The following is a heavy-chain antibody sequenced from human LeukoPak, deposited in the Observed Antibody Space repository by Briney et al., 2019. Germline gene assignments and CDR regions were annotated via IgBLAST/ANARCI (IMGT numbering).Heavy chain of an antibody. D-gene: IGHD2-2*01. Sequence: GGSLRLSCAASGFTFDDYAMHWVRQAPGKGLEWVSGISWNSGSIGYADSVRGRFTISRDNAKNSLYLQMNSLRAEDTALYYCAKGPSGLVVPAANGFWFDPWGQGTLVTVSS. CDR2: ISWNSGSI. CDR3: AKGPSGLVVPAANGFWFDP. J-gene: IGHJ5*02. CDR1: GFTFDDYA. V-gene: IGHV3-9*01.